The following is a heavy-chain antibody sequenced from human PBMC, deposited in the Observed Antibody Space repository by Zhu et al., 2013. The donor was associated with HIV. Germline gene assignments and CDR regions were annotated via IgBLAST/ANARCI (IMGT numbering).Heavy chain of an antibody. V-gene: IGHV1-69*01. CDR1: GGTFSNYA. CDR3: ARGRGSGRDASDI. Sequence: QVQLVQSGAEVKKPGSSVKVSCKLSGGTFSNYAISWVRQAPGQGLEWMGAIVPIFGTTDYAQRFQGRVTITADESTSTVYMELSSLRSDDTAMFYCARGRGSGRDASDIVGHGTVVTVSS. CDR2: IVPIFGTT. D-gene: IGHD1-26*01. J-gene: IGHJ3*02.